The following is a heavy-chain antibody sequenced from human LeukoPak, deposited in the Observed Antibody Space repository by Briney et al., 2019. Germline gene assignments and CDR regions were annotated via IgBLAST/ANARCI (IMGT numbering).Heavy chain of an antibody. CDR3: ARDRRGVMNYFDY. CDR1: GYTFTGYY. CDR2: INPNSGGT. J-gene: IGHJ4*02. D-gene: IGHD3-16*01. Sequence: AASVKVSCKASGYTFTGYYMHWVRQAPGQGLESMGRINPNSGGTNYAQKFQGRVTMTRDTSISTAYMELSRLRSDDTAVYYCARDRRGVMNYFDYWGQGTLVTVSS. V-gene: IGHV1-2*06.